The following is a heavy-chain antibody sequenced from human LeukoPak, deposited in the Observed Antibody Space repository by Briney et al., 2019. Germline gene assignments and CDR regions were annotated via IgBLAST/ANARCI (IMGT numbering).Heavy chain of an antibody. CDR3: ARVVVVPAAILRAFDI. Sequence: PSQTLSLTCTVSGGSISSGGYDWGWFRQHPGKGLEWIVYIYYSGSTYYNPSLKSQVTISVDTSKNQFSLKLVSVTAADTAVYCCARVVVVPAAILRAFDIWGQGTMVTVSS. CDR1: GGSISSGGYD. CDR2: IYYSGST. D-gene: IGHD2-2*02. V-gene: IGHV4-31*01. J-gene: IGHJ3*02.